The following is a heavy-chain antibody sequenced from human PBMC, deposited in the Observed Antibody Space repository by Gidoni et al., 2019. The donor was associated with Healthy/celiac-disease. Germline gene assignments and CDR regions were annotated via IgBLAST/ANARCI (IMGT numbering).Heavy chain of an antibody. D-gene: IGHD2-2*01. V-gene: IGHV3-11*05. Sequence: QVQLVESGGGLVKPGRSLRLSCAAAGFTSSDYYLSWIRQAPGKGLEWVSYISSSSSYTNYADSVKGRFTISRDNAKNSLYLQMNSLRAEDTAVYYCARDFSCSSTSCHAFDIWGQGTMVTVSS. CDR3: ARDFSCSSTSCHAFDI. CDR2: ISSSSSYT. J-gene: IGHJ3*02. CDR1: GFTSSDYY.